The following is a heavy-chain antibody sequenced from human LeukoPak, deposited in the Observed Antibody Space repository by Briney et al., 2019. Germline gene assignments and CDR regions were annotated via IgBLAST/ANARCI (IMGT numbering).Heavy chain of an antibody. CDR3: ARSPNYDFWSGYYNYYYYFMDV. J-gene: IGHJ6*03. D-gene: IGHD3-3*01. Sequence: SETLSLTCAVYGGSFSGYYWSWIRQPPGKGLEWIGEINHSGSTNYNPSPKSRVTISADTSKNQSSLKLSSVTAPDTAVYYCARSPNYDFWSGYYNYYYYFMDVWGKGTTVTVSS. CDR1: GGSFSGYY. CDR2: INHSGST. V-gene: IGHV4-34*01.